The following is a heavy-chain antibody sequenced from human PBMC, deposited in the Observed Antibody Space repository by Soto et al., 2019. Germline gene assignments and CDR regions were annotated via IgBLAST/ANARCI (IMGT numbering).Heavy chain of an antibody. D-gene: IGHD3-22*01. J-gene: IGHJ6*02. CDR3: ASHSGWNYYYGMDV. CDR1: GGTFSSYA. CDR2: IIPIFGTA. V-gene: IGHV1-69*13. Sequence: SVKVSCKACGGTFSSYAISWVRQAPGQGLEWMGGIIPIFGTANYAQKFQGRVTITADESTSTAYMELSSLRSEDTAVYYCASHSGWNYYYGMDVWGQGTTVTVSS.